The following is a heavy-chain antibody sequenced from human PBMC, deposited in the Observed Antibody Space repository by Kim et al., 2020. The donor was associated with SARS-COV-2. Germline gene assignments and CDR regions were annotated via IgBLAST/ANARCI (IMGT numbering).Heavy chain of an antibody. V-gene: IGHV4-39*01. CDR1: GGSISSSSYY. Sequence: SETLSLTCTVSGGSISSSSYYWGWIRQPPGKGLEWIGSIYYSGSTYYNPSLKSRVTISVDTSKNQFSLKLSSVTAADTAVYYCARAMVPATYRTWGQGTLVTVSS. J-gene: IGHJ4*02. D-gene: IGHD3-10*01. CDR2: IYYSGST. CDR3: ARAMVPATYRT.